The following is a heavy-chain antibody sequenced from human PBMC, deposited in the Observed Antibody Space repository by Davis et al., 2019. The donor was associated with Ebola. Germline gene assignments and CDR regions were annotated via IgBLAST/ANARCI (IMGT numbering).Heavy chain of an antibody. CDR1: SGSVNSNVYS. D-gene: IGHD1-26*01. Sequence: MPSETLSLTCTVASGSVNSNVYSWNWLRQSPEKGLEWIGFIYNRGTTNYNPSLNSRVTISKDTSRNQFSLELRSVTAADTAVYYCAALFSGSYLAYVDVWGKGTTVTVS. CDR2: IYNRGTT. V-gene: IGHV4-61*08. J-gene: IGHJ6*03. CDR3: AALFSGSYLAYVDV.